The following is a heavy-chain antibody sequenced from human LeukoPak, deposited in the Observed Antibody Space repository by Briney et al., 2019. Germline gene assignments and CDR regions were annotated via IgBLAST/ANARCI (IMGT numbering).Heavy chain of an antibody. Sequence: GASVKVSCKASGYTFTGYYMHWVRQAPGQGLEWMGRINPNSGGTNYAQKFQGRVTMTRDMSISTAYMELSRLRSDDTAVYYCARDFMVRGVTEVDNYWGQGTLVTVSS. CDR2: INPNSGGT. CDR1: GYTFTGYY. CDR3: ARDFMVRGVTEVDNY. D-gene: IGHD3-10*01. J-gene: IGHJ4*02. V-gene: IGHV1-2*06.